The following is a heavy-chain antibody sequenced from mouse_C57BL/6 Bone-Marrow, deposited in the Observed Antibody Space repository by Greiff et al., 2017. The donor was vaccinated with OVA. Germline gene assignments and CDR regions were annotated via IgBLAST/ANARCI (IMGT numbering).Heavy chain of an antibody. D-gene: IGHD2-4*01. V-gene: IGHV7-3*01. Sequence: EVQRVESGGGLVQPGGSLSLSCAASGFTFTDYYMSWVRQPPGKALEWLGFIRNKANGYTTEYSASVKGRFTISRDNSQSILYLQMNALRAEDSATYYCARAYDYERTWFAYWGQGTLVTVSA. CDR1: GFTFTDYY. J-gene: IGHJ3*01. CDR2: IRNKANGYTT. CDR3: ARAYDYERTWFAY.